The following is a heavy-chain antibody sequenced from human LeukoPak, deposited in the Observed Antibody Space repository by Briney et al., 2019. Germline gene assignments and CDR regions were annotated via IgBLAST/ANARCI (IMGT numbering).Heavy chain of an antibody. J-gene: IGHJ4*02. CDR3: ATDPLRYSGSYWTDY. V-gene: IGHV1-24*01. D-gene: IGHD1-26*01. CDR2: FDPEDGET. CDR1: GYTLTELS. Sequence: GASVKVSCKVSGYTLTELSMHWVRQAPGKGLEWMGGFDPEDGETIYAQKFQGRVTMTEDTSTDTAYMELSSLRSEDTAVYYCATDPLRYSGSYWTDYWGQGTLVTVSS.